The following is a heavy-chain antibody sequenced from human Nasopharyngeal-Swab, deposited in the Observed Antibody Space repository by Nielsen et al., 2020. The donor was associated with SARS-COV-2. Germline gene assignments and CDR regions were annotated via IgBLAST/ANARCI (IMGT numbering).Heavy chain of an antibody. V-gene: IGHV1-46*01. J-gene: IGHJ5*02. CDR3: ARGGDPREVVAATDCFDP. CDR1: GYTFTRYY. CDR2: INPGGGSA. D-gene: IGHD2-15*01. Sequence: ASVKVSCKASGYTFTRYYIHWVRQAPGQGLEWMGIINPGGGSARYSQNFQGRVTTTRDTSTSTVYMELSSLRSEDTAVYYCARGGDPREVVAATDCFDPWGQGTLVTVSS.